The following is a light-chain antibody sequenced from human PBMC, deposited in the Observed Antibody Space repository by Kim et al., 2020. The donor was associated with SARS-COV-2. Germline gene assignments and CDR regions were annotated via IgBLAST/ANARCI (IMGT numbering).Light chain of an antibody. Sequence: SYELTQPPSVSVAPGKTARITCGGNNIGSKSVHWYQQNPGQAPVLVIYYDSDRPSGIPERFSGSNSGNTATLTISRVEAGDEADYYCQVWDSSSDHHWVFGGGTKLTVL. CDR3: QVWDSSSDHHWV. J-gene: IGLJ3*02. CDR2: YDS. CDR1: NIGSKS. V-gene: IGLV3-21*04.